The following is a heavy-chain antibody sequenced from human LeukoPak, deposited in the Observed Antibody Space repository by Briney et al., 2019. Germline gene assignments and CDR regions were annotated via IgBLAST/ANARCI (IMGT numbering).Heavy chain of an antibody. Sequence: GGSLRLSCAASGFTFDDYAMHWVRQAPGKGLEWVSGISWNSGSIGYADSVKGRFTISRDNAKNSLYLQMNSLRAEDTALYYCAKGVPGATPYGDAFDIWGQGTMVTVSS. CDR3: AKGVPGATPYGDAFDI. CDR1: GFTFDDYA. D-gene: IGHD5-24*01. CDR2: ISWNSGSI. V-gene: IGHV3-9*01. J-gene: IGHJ3*02.